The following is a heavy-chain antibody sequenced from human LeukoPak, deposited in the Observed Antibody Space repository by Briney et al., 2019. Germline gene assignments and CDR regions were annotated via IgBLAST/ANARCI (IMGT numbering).Heavy chain of an antibody. Sequence: GASVKVSCKASGYTFTGYYMHWVRQAPGQGLEWMGWINSKSGGTNYAQKFQGRVTMTRDTSISTAYMELSRLRSDDTAVYYCASLNYRYCSSTSCYRGYWGQGTLVTVSS. CDR3: ASLNYRYCSSTSCYRGY. J-gene: IGHJ4*02. CDR1: GYTFTGYY. D-gene: IGHD2-2*02. CDR2: INSKSGGT. V-gene: IGHV1-2*02.